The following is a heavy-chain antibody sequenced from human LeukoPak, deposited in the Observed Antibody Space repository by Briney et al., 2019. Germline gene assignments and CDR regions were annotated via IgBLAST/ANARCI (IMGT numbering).Heavy chain of an antibody. Sequence: SGPTLVKPTQTLTLTCTFSGFSLSTSGVGVGWIRQPPGKALEWLALIYWDDDKLYSPPLKSRLTITTDTSKNQVVLTMTNMEPVDTATYYCAHRLGYYDSSGSDLIADYFDYWGQGTLVTVSS. CDR2: IYWDDDK. CDR3: AHRLGYYDSSGSDLIADYFDY. CDR1: GFSLSTSGVG. V-gene: IGHV2-5*02. J-gene: IGHJ4*02. D-gene: IGHD3-22*01.